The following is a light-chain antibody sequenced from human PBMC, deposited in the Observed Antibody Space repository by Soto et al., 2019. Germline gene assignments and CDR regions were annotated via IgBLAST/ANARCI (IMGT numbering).Light chain of an antibody. CDR3: QSYDSSLSGSHVV. J-gene: IGLJ2*01. CDR2: GNS. CDR1: SSNIGAGYD. V-gene: IGLV1-40*01. Sequence: QSVLTQPPSVSGAPGQRVTISCTGSSSNIGAGYDVHWYQQLPGTAPKLLIYGNSNRPSGVPDRFSGSKSGTSASLAITGLQAEEEADYYSQSYDSSLSGSHVVFGGGTKVTVL.